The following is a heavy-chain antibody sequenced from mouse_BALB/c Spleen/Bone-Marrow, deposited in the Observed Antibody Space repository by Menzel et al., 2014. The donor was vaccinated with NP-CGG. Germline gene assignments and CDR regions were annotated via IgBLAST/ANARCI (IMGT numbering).Heavy chain of an antibody. J-gene: IGHJ2*01. CDR3: ARENYRSHYYFDY. Sequence: EVKLMESGGGLVQPGGSLKLSCAASGFTFSSYGMSWVRQTPDKRLELVATINSNGGSTYYPDSVKGRLTISRDNAKNTLYLQMSSLKSEDTAMYYCARENYRSHYYFDYWGQGTTLTVSS. V-gene: IGHV5-6-3*01. CDR1: GFTFSSYG. D-gene: IGHD2-14*01. CDR2: INSNGGST.